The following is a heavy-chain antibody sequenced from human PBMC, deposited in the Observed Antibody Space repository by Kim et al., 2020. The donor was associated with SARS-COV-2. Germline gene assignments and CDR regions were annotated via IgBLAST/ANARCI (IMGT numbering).Heavy chain of an antibody. J-gene: IGHJ4*02. D-gene: IGHD6-13*01. V-gene: IGHV3-11*04. Sequence: GGSLRLSCAASGFTFSDYYMSWIRQAPGKGLEWVSYLSSSGSTIYYADSVKGRFTISRDNAKNSLYLQMNSLRAEDTAVYYCARVRAAAGHYYFDYWGQGTLVTVAS. CDR2: LSSSGSTI. CDR1: GFTFSDYY. CDR3: ARVRAAAGHYYFDY.